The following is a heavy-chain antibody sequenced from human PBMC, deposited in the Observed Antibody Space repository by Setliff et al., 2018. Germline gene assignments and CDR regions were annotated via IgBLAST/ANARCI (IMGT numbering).Heavy chain of an antibody. CDR3: ARMSGFQYMDV. V-gene: IGHV4-61*09. D-gene: IGHD3-3*01. J-gene: IGHJ6*03. CDR2: IYTSWST. CDR1: GGSVGSDFSY. Sequence: SETLSLTCTVSGGSVGSDFSYWTWIRQPAGKGLEWIGQIYTSWSTNYNPSLKSRVTISLDTSNNQFSLSLSSVTAADTAVYYCARMSGFQYMDVWGKGTTVTAP.